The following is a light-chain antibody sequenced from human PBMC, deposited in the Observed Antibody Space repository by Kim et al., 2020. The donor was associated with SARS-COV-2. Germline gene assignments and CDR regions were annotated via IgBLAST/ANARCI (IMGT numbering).Light chain of an antibody. CDR2: SAS. CDR1: QNIRSE. Sequence: ASVGDRVTITGRASQNIRSELGWYQQKPGKAPKRLIYSASSLESGVPSRFSGSGSGTEFTLTISSMQPDDFATYFCLQYNTYSFTFGQGTKLEIK. CDR3: LQYNTYSFT. J-gene: IGKJ5*01. V-gene: IGKV1-17*01.